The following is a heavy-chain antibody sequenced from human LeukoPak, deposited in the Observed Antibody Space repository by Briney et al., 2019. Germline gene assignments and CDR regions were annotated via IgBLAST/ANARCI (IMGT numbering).Heavy chain of an antibody. Sequence: GGSLRLSCAASGFTFSSYAMSWVRQAPGKGLEWVSAISGSGGSTYYADSVKGRFTISRDNSKNTLYLQMNSLRAEDTAVYYCAKDNSAYRVIGAGHDAFDIWGQGTMVAVSS. CDR3: AKDNSAYRVIGAGHDAFDI. D-gene: IGHD6-13*01. CDR2: ISGSGGST. V-gene: IGHV3-23*01. J-gene: IGHJ3*02. CDR1: GFTFSSYA.